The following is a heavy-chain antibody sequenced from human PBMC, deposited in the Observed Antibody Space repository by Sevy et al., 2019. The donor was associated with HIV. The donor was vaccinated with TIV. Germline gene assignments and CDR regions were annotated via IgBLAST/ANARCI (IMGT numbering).Heavy chain of an antibody. CDR2: IYTSGST. V-gene: IGHV4-4*07. J-gene: IGHJ4*02. Sequence: SETLSLTCTVSGGSISSYYWSWIRQPAGKGLEWIGRIYTSGSTNYNPSLKGRVTMSVDTSKNQFSLKLSSVTAADTAVYYCASTGAGYDFYYFDYWGQGTLVTVSS. CDR3: ASTGAGYDFYYFDY. CDR1: GGSISSYY. D-gene: IGHD3-3*01.